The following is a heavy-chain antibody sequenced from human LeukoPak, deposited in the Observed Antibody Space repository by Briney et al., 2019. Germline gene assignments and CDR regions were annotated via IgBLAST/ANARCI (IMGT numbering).Heavy chain of an antibody. CDR2: IIPIFGTA. CDR3: ASPPVEYRGGYYYYMDV. Sequence: SVKVSCKASGGTFSSYAISWVRQAPGQGLEWMGGIIPIFGTANYAQKLQGRVAITTDESTSTAYMELSSLRSEDTAVYYCASPPVEYRGGYYYYMDVWGKGTTVTVSS. D-gene: IGHD2-2*01. J-gene: IGHJ6*03. CDR1: GGTFSSYA. V-gene: IGHV1-69*05.